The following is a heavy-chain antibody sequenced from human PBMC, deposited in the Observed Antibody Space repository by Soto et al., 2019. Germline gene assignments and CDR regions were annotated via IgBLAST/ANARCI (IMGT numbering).Heavy chain of an antibody. J-gene: IGHJ6*02. D-gene: IGHD3-9*01. CDR1: GYTFTGYY. Sequence: ASVKVSCKASGYTFTGYYMHWVRQAPGQGLEWMGWINPNSGGTNYAQKFQGRVTMTRDTSISTAYMELSRLRSDDTAVYYCARDNDILTGSLYYGMDVWGQGTTVTAP. V-gene: IGHV1-2*02. CDR2: INPNSGGT. CDR3: ARDNDILTGSLYYGMDV.